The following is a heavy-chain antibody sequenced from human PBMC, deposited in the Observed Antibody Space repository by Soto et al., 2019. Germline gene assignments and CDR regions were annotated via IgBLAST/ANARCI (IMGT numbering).Heavy chain of an antibody. CDR2: IYPGDSDT. V-gene: IGHV5-51*01. CDR3: AIGGDWYFFDM. Sequence: PGESLKISCKASGYTFTNYWITWVRQVPGKGLEWMGIIYPGDSDTRYSPSFQGLVTISADRSINTAYLQWSSLRASDTAMYYCAIGGDWYFFDMWAQGTMVTVSS. J-gene: IGHJ3*02. D-gene: IGHD2-21*02. CDR1: GYTFTNYW.